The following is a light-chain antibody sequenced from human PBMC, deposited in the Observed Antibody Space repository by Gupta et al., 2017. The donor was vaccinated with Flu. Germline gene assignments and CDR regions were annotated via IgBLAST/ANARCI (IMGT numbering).Light chain of an antibody. J-gene: IGLJ3*02. CDR3: QSADSSGTYLV. V-gene: IGLV3-25*03. CDR1: ALPKQY. Sequence: GQTARITCSGDALPKQYAYWYQQKSGQAPVLVISKDSERPSGIPERFSGSSSGTTVTLTISAVQAEDEADYHCQSADSSGTYLVFGGGTKLTVL. CDR2: KDS.